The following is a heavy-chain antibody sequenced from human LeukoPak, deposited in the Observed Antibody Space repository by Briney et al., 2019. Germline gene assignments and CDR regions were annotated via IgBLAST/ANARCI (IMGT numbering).Heavy chain of an antibody. CDR3: AKLPAAGNY. D-gene: IGHD6-13*01. V-gene: IGHV3-30*18. CDR1: GFTFSSYG. Sequence: GGSLRLSCAASGFTFSSYGMHWVRQAPGKGLEWVAVISYDGSNKYYADSVKGRFTISRDNSKNTLYLQMNSLRAVDTAVYYCAKLPAAGNYWGQGTLVTVSS. CDR2: ISYDGSNK. J-gene: IGHJ4*02.